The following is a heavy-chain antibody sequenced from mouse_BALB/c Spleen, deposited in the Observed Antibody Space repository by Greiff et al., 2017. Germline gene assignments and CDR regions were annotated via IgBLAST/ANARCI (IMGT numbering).Heavy chain of an antibody. CDR3: ARGKNYGNYFFDY. D-gene: IGHD2-1*01. J-gene: IGHJ2*01. CDR1: GYTFTDYA. CDR2: ISTYYGNT. Sequence: QVQLQQSGPELVRPGVSVKISCKGSGYTFTDYAMHWVKQSHAKSLEWIGVISTYYGNTNYNQKFKGKATMTVDKSSSTAYMELARLTSEDSAIYYCARGKNYGNYFFDYWGQGTTLTVSS. V-gene: IGHV1-67*01.